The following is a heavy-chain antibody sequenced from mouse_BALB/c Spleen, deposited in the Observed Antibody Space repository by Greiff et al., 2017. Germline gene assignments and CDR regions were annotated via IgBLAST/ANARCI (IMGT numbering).Heavy chain of an antibody. J-gene: IGHJ4*01. CDR1: GFSLTGYG. V-gene: IGHV2-6-7*01. Sequence: QVQLKESGPGLVAPSQSLSFTCTVSGFSLTGYGVNWVRQPPGKGLEWLGMIWGDGSTDYNSALKSRLSISKDNSKSQVFLKMNSLQTDDTARYYCAREGGTMTQDYAMDYWGQGTSVTVSS. CDR2: IWGDGST. D-gene: IGHD2-4*01. CDR3: AREGGTMTQDYAMDY.